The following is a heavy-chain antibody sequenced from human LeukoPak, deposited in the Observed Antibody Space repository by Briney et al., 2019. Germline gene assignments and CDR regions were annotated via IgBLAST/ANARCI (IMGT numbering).Heavy chain of an antibody. D-gene: IGHD4-23*01. V-gene: IGHV1-18*01. CDR1: GYTFTTYG. J-gene: IGHJ3*02. Sequence: ASVKVSCKASGYTFTTYGINWVRQAPGQRLEWMGWINAGNGNTKYSQKFQGRVTITRDTSTSTAYMELSSLRSEDTAVYYCASPRERTPPVHAFDIWGQGTMVTVSS. CDR3: ASPRERTPPVHAFDI. CDR2: INAGNGNT.